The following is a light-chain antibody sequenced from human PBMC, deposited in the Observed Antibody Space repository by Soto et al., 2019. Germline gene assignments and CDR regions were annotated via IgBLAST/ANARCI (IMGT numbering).Light chain of an antibody. CDR2: SAS. V-gene: IGKV3-11*01. CDR1: QNVGTY. Sequence: EIVLTQSPATLSLSPGERATLSCRASQNVGTYLAWYQQKPGQAPRLLIYSASIRATGIPARFSGSGSETDFTLTISSREPEDSAVYYCLQRSNWPPLTFGGGTKVEIK. J-gene: IGKJ4*01. CDR3: LQRSNWPPLT.